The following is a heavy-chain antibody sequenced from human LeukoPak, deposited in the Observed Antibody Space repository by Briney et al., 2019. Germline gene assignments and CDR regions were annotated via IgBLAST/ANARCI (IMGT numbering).Heavy chain of an antibody. CDR1: GASVTSGGFY. D-gene: IGHD3-10*01. V-gene: IGHV4-39*01. Sequence: SETRSLTCSVSGASVTSGGFYWGWLRQPPGKGLEWIATVYYTGSSYYNPSLKSRVTISIDTSKNQFSLNLRSVIAADTALYYCARHSGSGSLSRPFDPWGQGTLVTVSS. CDR2: VYYTGSS. J-gene: IGHJ5*02. CDR3: ARHSGSGSLSRPFDP.